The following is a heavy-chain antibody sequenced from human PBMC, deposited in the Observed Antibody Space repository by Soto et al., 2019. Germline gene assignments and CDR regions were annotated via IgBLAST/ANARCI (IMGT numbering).Heavy chain of an antibody. Sequence: PGESLKISCKVSGYSFPSFWIGWVRQMPGKGLEWLGSIYPGDSETRYSPSFQGEVTISADKSITTAYLHWSSLRASDTATYYCVNQHPLDSRAWHNWGQGTLVTVSS. CDR3: VNQHPLDSRAWHN. J-gene: IGHJ4*02. CDR1: GYSFPSFW. D-gene: IGHD6-19*01. CDR2: IYPGDSET. V-gene: IGHV5-51*01.